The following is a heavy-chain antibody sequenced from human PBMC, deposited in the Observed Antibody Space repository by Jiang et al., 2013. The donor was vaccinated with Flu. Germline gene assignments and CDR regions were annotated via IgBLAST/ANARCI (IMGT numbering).Heavy chain of an antibody. J-gene: IGHJ6*02. Sequence: SWIRQPPGKGLEWIGEINHSGSTNYNPSLKSRVAISVDTSKNQFSLKLSSVTAADTAVYYCARAELFLSYYYYGMDVVGPRDHGHRLL. V-gene: IGHV4-34*01. CDR3: ARAELFLSYYYYGMDV. D-gene: IGHD2-21*01. CDR2: INHSGST.